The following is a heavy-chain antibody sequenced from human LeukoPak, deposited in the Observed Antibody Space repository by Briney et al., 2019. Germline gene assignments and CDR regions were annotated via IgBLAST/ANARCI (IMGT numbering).Heavy chain of an antibody. CDR1: GFTFSSYS. J-gene: IGHJ4*02. Sequence: GGSLRLSCAASGFTFSSYSMNWVRQAPGKGLEWVSYISSSSSTIYYADSVKGRFTISRDNAKNSLYLQMNSLRAEDTAMYYCARAGSFDWLLPFDYWGQGTLVTVSS. CDR3: ARAGSFDWLLPFDY. CDR2: ISSSSSTI. D-gene: IGHD3-9*01. V-gene: IGHV3-48*01.